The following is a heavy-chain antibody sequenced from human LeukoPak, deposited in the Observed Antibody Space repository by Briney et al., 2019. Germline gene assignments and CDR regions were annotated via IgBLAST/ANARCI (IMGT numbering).Heavy chain of an antibody. CDR3: ARDQNC. Sequence: GGSLRLSCAASGFTVSNNYMSWVRQAPGKGLEWVSVISSGSDTLCADTVKGRFTTSRDNSKNTLYLQMNSLRAEDTAVYYCARDQNCWGQGTLVTVSS. CDR2: ISSGSDT. V-gene: IGHV3-66*01. CDR1: GFTVSNNY. J-gene: IGHJ4*02.